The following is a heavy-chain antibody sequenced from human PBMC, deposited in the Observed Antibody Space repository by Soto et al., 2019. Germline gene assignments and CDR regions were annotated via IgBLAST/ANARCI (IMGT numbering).Heavy chain of an antibody. CDR1: GGTFSSYA. J-gene: IGHJ6*02. Sequence: ASVKVSCKASGGTFSSYAISWVRQAPGQGLEWMGGIIPIFGTANYAQKFQGRVTITADKSTSTAYMELSSLRSEDTAAYYCARVNDFTYYYYGMDVWGQGTTVTVSS. V-gene: IGHV1-69*06. CDR2: IIPIFGTA. D-gene: IGHD3-3*01. CDR3: ARVNDFTYYYYGMDV.